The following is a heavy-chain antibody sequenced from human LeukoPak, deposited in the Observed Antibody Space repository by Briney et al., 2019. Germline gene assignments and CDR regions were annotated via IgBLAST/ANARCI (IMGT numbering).Heavy chain of an antibody. Sequence: PGVPLRLSCTASRFIFSSYGMHWVRQAPGKELEWVAIIWYDGSKTYYADSVKGRFTMSRDNSKNTVDLQMNSLRAEDTAVYYCARDMGSAIALDGRIVDVWGKGTTVTVSS. J-gene: IGHJ6*04. CDR3: ARDMGSAIALDGRIVDV. D-gene: IGHD6-19*01. CDR1: RFIFSSYG. V-gene: IGHV3-33*01. CDR2: IWYDGSKT.